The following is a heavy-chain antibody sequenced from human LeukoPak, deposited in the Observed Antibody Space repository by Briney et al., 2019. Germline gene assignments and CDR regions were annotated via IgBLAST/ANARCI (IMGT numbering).Heavy chain of an antibody. Sequence: QTGGSLRLSCEASGVTFSSYVMSWVRQAPGKGPEWVSGISGSGGGTYYADSVKGRFAISRDNSKNTLYLQMNSLRAEDTAVYYCARAPPTVYYDFWSGYYPDYTYYFDYWGQGTLVTVSS. J-gene: IGHJ4*02. CDR2: ISGSGGGT. D-gene: IGHD3-3*01. V-gene: IGHV3-23*01. CDR1: GVTFSSYV. CDR3: ARAPPTVYYDFWSGYYPDYTYYFDY.